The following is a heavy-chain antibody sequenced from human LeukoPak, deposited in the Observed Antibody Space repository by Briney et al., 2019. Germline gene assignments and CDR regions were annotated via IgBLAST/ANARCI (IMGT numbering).Heavy chain of an antibody. CDR2: INPNSGGT. D-gene: IGHD3-3*01. V-gene: IGHV1-2*02. CDR1: GYTFTGYY. CDR3: ARGDTIFGVVMAGNYYYYYMGV. J-gene: IGHJ6*03. Sequence: GASVKVSCKASGYTFTGYYMHWVRQAPGQGLEWMGWINPNSGGTNYAQKFQGRVTMTRDTSISTAYMELSRLRSDDTAVYYCARGDTIFGVVMAGNYYYYYMGVWGKGTTVTVSS.